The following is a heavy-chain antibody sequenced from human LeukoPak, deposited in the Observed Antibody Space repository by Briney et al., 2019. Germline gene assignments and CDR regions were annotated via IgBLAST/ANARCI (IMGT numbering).Heavy chain of an antibody. V-gene: IGHV3-74*01. CDR3: AARFRDGLDI. J-gene: IGHJ3*02. CDR1: GFPFSSSW. Sequence: GGSLRLSCAASGFPFSSSWVHWVRQAPGKGLVWVSRISGDGGSTEYADSVKGRFAISRDNAKNTLYLQMNSLRAEDTAVYYCAARFRDGLDIWGQGTMVTVSS. CDR2: ISGDGGST.